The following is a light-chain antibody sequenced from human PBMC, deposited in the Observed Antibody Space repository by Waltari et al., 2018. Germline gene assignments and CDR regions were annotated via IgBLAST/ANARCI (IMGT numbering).Light chain of an antibody. CDR1: QSVLYSSNNKNY. Sequence: DIVMTQSPDSLAVSLGERATINCKSSQSVLYSSNNKNYLAWYQQKPGQPPQLLIYWASTREFGVPDRFSGSGSGTDFTLTISSLQAEDVAVYYCQQYYSTPPITFGQGTRLEIK. J-gene: IGKJ5*01. CDR3: QQYYSTPPIT. V-gene: IGKV4-1*01. CDR2: WAS.